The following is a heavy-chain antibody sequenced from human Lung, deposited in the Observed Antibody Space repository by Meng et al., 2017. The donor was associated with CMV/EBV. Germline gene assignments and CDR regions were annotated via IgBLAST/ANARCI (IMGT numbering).Heavy chain of an antibody. V-gene: IGHV4-34*01. CDR2: INHSGST. J-gene: IGHJ4*02. CDR1: GGSFSGYY. D-gene: IGHD2-2*01. CDR3: ARGTFPLIVVVPAAKGGFDY. Sequence: SETLSLTCAVYGGSFSGYYWSWIRQPPGKGLEWIGEINHSGSTNYNPSLKSRVTISVDTSKNQFSLKLSSVTAADTAVYYCARGTFPLIVVVPAAKGGFDYWGQGXLVTVSS.